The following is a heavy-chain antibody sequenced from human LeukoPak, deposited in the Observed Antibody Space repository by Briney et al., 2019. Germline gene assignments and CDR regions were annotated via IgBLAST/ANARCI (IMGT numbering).Heavy chain of an antibody. J-gene: IGHJ4*02. CDR1: GYSISSGYH. Sequence: KSSETLSLTCTVSGYSISSGYHWAWFRPTPGKGLEWLGSIYQDGSTYDNLSLKSRVTLSVDTSKNQFSLKMKTVTVADTAVYYCARSEIDDYSRYWGQGTRVIVSS. CDR3: ARSEIDDYSRY. V-gene: IGHV4-38-2*02. CDR2: IYQDGST. D-gene: IGHD3-16*01.